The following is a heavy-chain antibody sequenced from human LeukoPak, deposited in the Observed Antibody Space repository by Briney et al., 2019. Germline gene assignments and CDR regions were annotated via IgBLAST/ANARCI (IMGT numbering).Heavy chain of an antibody. CDR2: IYYSGST. CDR3: ARPSGSYYGFGVCDI. D-gene: IGHD1-26*01. V-gene: IGHV4-59*08. Sequence: PSETLSLTCTVSGGSNSNYYWSWIRQPPGKGLEWIGYIYYSGSTNYNPSLKSRVTISVDTSKNQFSLKLTSVTAADTAVYYCARPSGSYYGFGVCDIWGQGTMVTVSS. J-gene: IGHJ3*02. CDR1: GGSNSNYY.